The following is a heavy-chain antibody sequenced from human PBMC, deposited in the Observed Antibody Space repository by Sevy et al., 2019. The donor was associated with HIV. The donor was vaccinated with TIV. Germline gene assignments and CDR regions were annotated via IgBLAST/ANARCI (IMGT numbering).Heavy chain of an antibody. J-gene: IGHJ4*02. CDR1: GFTFTSYA. V-gene: IGHV3-23*01. CDR2: LGGSGTTP. D-gene: IGHD2-21*02. Sequence: GGSLRLSCVASGFTFTSYAMSWVRQAPGKGLEWVSGLGGSGTTPYYADSVRGRFTISRDNSKNTLYLQMNSLRAKDTAVYYCAKDMEVTTSGRDFYYFDYWGQGTLVTVSS. CDR3: AKDMEVTTSGRDFYYFDY.